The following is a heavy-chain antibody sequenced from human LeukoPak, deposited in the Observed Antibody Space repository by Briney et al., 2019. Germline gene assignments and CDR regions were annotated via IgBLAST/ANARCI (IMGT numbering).Heavy chain of an antibody. CDR3: AKIRGGDYTIRAFDV. CDR2: ISYDGTKK. CDR1: GFTFSNYG. V-gene: IGHV3-30*18. J-gene: IGHJ3*01. D-gene: IGHD4-17*01. Sequence: GGSLRLSCAASGFTFSNYGMHWVRQPPGKGLEWLALISYDGTKKYYADSVKGRFTVSRDNSKNTLYLQLNSLRAEDTAVYYCAKIRGGDYTIRAFDVWGQGTMVTVSS.